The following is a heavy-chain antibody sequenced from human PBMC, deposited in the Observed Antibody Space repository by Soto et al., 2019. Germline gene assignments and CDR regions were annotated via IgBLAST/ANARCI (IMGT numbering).Heavy chain of an antibody. J-gene: IGHJ4*02. Sequence: TLSLPFAVSGGSISSGGYSWGWIRQPPGKGLEWIGYIYHSVSTYYNPSLKSRVTISVDRSKNQLPLRLSSVTAADTAVYYCARVPDYWGQGTLVTVPQ. V-gene: IGHV4-30-2*01. CDR3: ARVPDY. CDR2: IYHSVST. CDR1: GGSISSGGYS.